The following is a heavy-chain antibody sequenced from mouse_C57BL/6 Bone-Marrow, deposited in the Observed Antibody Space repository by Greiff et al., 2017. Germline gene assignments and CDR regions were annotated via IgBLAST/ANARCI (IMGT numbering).Heavy chain of an antibody. Sequence: QVQLKESGAELVKPGASVKISCKASGYAFSSYWMNWVKQRPGKGLEWIGQIYPGDGDTNYNGKFKGKATLTADKSSITAYMQRSSLTSEDSAVYFCARGTTVVATDWYFDVWGTGTTVTVSS. CDR3: ARGTTVVATDWYFDV. CDR1: GYAFSSYW. CDR2: IYPGDGDT. J-gene: IGHJ1*03. V-gene: IGHV1-80*01. D-gene: IGHD1-1*01.